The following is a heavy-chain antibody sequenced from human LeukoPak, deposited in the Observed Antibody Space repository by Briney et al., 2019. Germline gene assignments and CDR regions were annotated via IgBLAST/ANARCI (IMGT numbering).Heavy chain of an antibody. J-gene: IGHJ4*02. D-gene: IGHD3-22*01. CDR3: TTEAYYYDSGAIKYFDY. V-gene: IGHV3-15*01. Sequence: PGGSLRLSCVASGFTFSNAWMSWVRQAPGKGLEWVGRIKSKTDGGATHYAAPVKGRFTISRDDSKNTLYLQMNSLKTEDTAVYYCTTEAYYYDSGAIKYFDYWGQGTLVTVSS. CDR2: IKSKTDGGAT. CDR1: GFTFSNAW.